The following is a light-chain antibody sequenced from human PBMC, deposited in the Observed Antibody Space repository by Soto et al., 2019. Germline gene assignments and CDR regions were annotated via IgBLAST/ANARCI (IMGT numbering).Light chain of an antibody. CDR3: QQTYRTPPS. CDR2: DAS. V-gene: IGKV3D-15*01. Sequence: EIVMTQSPASLSLSPGDRATFSCRASQTVSSKLAWYQHKPGQSPRLLIYDASNRATGIPARFSGSGSETEFPLTISSLQPEDFATXYCQQTYRTPPSFGGGTKVDIK. CDR1: QTVSSK. J-gene: IGKJ4*01.